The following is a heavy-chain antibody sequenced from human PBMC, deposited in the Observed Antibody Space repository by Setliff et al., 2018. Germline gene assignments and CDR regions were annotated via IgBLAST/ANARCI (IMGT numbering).Heavy chain of an antibody. D-gene: IGHD1-26*01. CDR3: TRFGDRNGIGI. J-gene: IGHJ3*02. CDR2: INWDGKTT. Sequence: LRLSCAASGFTFDKHGMNWVRQAPGKGLEWVSTINWDGKTTAYADSVKGRFTISRDNAKKFLYLHMNSLRDEDTALYHCTRFGDRNGIGIWGQGTMVTVS. V-gene: IGHV3-20*01. CDR1: GFTFDKHG.